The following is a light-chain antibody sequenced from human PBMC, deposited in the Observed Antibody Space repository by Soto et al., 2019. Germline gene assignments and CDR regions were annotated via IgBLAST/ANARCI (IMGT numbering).Light chain of an antibody. CDR1: SSDVGGYNY. V-gene: IGLV2-14*01. J-gene: IGLJ1*01. CDR2: DVS. CDR3: SSYTSSSTLCV. Sequence: QSALTQPASVSGSPGQSITISCTGTSSDVGGYNYVSWYQQHPGKAPELMIYDVSNRPSGVSNRFSGSKSGNTASLTISGLQAEDEADYYCSSYTSSSTLCVFGTGTKLTV.